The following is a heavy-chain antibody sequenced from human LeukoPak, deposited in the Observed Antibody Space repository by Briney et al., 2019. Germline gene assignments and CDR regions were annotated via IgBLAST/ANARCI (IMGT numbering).Heavy chain of an antibody. CDR2: ISAYNGNT. CDR3: ARDPYSYDSSGYYRALDY. CDR1: GYTFTSYG. Sequence: ASVKISCKASGYTFTSYGISWVRQAPGQGLEWMGWISAYNGNTKYAQKLQDRVTMTTDTSTSTAYMELRSLRSDDTAVYYCARDPYSYDSSGYYRALDYWGQGTLVTVSS. V-gene: IGHV1-18*01. D-gene: IGHD3-22*01. J-gene: IGHJ4*02.